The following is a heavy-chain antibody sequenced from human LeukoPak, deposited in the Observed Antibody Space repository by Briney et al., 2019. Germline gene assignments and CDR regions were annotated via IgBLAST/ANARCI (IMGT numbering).Heavy chain of an antibody. CDR3: ARDIQRAFDI. CDR2: IYTSGST. D-gene: IGHD1-1*01. J-gene: IGHJ3*02. CDR1: GGSISSGSYY. Sequence: SQTLSLTCTVSGGSISSGSYYWSWIRQPAGKGLEWIGRIYTSGSTNYNPSLKSRVTISVDTSRNQFSLKLSSVTAADTAVYYCARDIQRAFDIWGQGTMVTVSS. V-gene: IGHV4-61*02.